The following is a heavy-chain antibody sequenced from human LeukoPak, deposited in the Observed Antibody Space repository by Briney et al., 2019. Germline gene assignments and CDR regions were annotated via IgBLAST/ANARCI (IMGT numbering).Heavy chain of an antibody. CDR1: GFTFSREW. Sequence: GGSLRLSCAASGFTFSREWMYWVRQVPGKGLVWVSRINPDGSTTNYADSVKGRFTISRDNTKNTLYLQMNSLRAEDTAVYYCAKDENSDPGAFDIWGQGTLVTVSS. V-gene: IGHV3-74*01. CDR3: AKDENSDPGAFDI. CDR2: INPDGSTT. J-gene: IGHJ3*02. D-gene: IGHD1-26*01.